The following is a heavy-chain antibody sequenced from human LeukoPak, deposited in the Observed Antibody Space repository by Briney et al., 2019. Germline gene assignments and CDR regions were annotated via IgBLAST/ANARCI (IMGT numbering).Heavy chain of an antibody. V-gene: IGHV3-33*01. Sequence: GRSVRLSCAASGFTFSSYGMLWVRQAPGKGLEWVAVIWYVGSNKYCADSVQGRFTISRDNSKYTLYLQMNSLRAEDTAVYYCARDLFLDYDILTGYYQRRDYYGMDVWGKGTTVTVSS. CDR2: IWYVGSNK. D-gene: IGHD3-9*01. CDR3: ARDLFLDYDILTGYYQRRDYYGMDV. CDR1: GFTFSSYG. J-gene: IGHJ6*04.